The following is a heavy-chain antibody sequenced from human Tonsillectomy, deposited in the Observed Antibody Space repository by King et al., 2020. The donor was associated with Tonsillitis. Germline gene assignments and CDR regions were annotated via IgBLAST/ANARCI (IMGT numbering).Heavy chain of an antibody. D-gene: IGHD3-22*01. CDR2: IIPIFGAV. J-gene: IGHJ3*02. V-gene: IGHV1-69*01. Sequence: VQLGESGAEVKKPGSSVKVSCKSSGGTFSSYAISWVRQAPGQGLELMGGIIPIFGAVNNAQKFQGRVTITADESTSTAYMELSSLRSEDTAVYYCAGDGADYYDSSNYSAFDIWGQGTMVTVSS. CDR1: GGTFSSYA. CDR3: AGDGADYYDSSNYSAFDI.